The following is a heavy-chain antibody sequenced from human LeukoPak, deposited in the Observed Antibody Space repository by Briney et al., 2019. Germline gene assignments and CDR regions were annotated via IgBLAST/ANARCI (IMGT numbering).Heavy chain of an antibody. CDR1: GGSISSYY. D-gene: IGHD1-26*01. CDR3: AREGSDNYYYYMDV. V-gene: IGHV4-59*01. J-gene: IGHJ6*03. Sequence: SETLSLTCTVSGGSISSYYWSWIRQPPGKGLEWIGYIYYSGSTNYNPSLKSRVTISVDTSKNQFSLKLGSVTAADTAVYYCAREGSDNYYYYMDVWGKGTTVTVSS. CDR2: IYYSGST.